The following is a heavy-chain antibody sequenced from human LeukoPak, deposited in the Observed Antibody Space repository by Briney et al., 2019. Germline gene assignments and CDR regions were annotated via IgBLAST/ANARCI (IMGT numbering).Heavy chain of an antibody. Sequence: ASETLSLTCAVYGGSFSGYYWSWIRQPPGKGLEWIGEINHSGSTNYNPSLKSRVTISVDTSKNQFSLKLSSVTAADTAVYYCARGSQRYDILTGYYKPISWFDPWGQGTLVTVSS. CDR3: ARGSQRYDILTGYYKPISWFDP. D-gene: IGHD3-9*01. V-gene: IGHV4-34*01. CDR1: GGSFSGYY. J-gene: IGHJ5*02. CDR2: INHSGST.